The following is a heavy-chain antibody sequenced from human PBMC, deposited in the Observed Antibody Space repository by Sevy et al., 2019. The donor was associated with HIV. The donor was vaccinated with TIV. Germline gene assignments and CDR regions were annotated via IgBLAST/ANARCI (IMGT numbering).Heavy chain of an antibody. CDR1: GGSISSYY. CDR2: IYYSGST. CDR3: ARGAITSLGVVTSDAFDN. V-gene: IGHV4-59*01. Sequence: SETLSLTCTVSGGSISSYYWSWIRQPPGKGLEWIGYIYYSGSTNYNPSLKSRVTISVDTSKNQCALKLSSVTAADTAVYYCARGAITSLGVVTSDAFDNWGQGTMVTVSS. D-gene: IGHD3-3*01. J-gene: IGHJ3*02.